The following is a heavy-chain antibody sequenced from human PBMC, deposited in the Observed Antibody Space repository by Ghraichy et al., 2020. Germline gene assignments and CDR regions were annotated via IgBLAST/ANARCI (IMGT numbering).Heavy chain of an antibody. V-gene: IGHV1-2*06. Sequence: ASVKVSCKTSGYTFTGYYMHWVRQAPGQGLEWVGRINPNSVGTNYAQKFQGRVTLTTDTSISTASMELTRLRSDDTAVYYYARAGVLPYFDYWGQGTLVTVSS. J-gene: IGHJ4*02. D-gene: IGHD7-27*01. CDR2: INPNSVGT. CDR1: GYTFTGYY. CDR3: ARAGVLPYFDY.